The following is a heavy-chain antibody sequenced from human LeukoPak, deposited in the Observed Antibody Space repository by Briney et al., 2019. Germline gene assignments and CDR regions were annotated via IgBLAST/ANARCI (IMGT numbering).Heavy chain of an antibody. Sequence: PGGSLRLSCAASGFTFSSYNMNWVRQAPGKGLEWVSYISSSGSTIYYADSVKGRFTISRDNAKNSLYLQMNSLRAEDTAIYYCAREDPGIAVAVDYWGQGTLVTVSS. V-gene: IGHV3-48*04. CDR2: ISSSGSTI. D-gene: IGHD6-19*01. J-gene: IGHJ4*02. CDR3: AREDPGIAVAVDY. CDR1: GFTFSSYN.